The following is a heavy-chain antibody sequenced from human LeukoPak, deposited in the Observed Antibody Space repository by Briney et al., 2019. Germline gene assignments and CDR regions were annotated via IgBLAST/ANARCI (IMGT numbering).Heavy chain of an antibody. Sequence: GGSLRLSCAASGFTFSSYSMNWVRQAPGKGLEWVSSISSSSSYIYYADSVKGRFTISRDNAKNSLYLQMNSLRAEDTAVYYCARERTDYYDSSGYYYGGGSFDYWGQGTLVTVSS. D-gene: IGHD3-22*01. CDR2: ISSSSSYI. CDR3: ARERTDYYDSSGYYYGGGSFDY. V-gene: IGHV3-21*01. J-gene: IGHJ4*02. CDR1: GFTFSSYS.